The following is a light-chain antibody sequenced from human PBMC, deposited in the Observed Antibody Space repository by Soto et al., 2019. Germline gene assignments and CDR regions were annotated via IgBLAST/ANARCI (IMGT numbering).Light chain of an antibody. CDR2: GAS. J-gene: IGKJ4*01. V-gene: IGKV3-20*01. Sequence: EIVLTQSPGTLSLSPGERATLSCRASQSVSSSYLAWYQQKPGQAPRLLIYGASSSATGIPDRFSGSGSGTGFTLTISRLEPEDFAVYYCQQYGSSPRTFGGGTKVEIK. CDR3: QQYGSSPRT. CDR1: QSVSSSY.